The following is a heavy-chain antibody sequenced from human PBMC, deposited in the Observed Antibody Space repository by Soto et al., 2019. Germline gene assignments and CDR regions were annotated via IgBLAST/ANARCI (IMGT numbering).Heavy chain of an antibody. V-gene: IGHV4-31*03. J-gene: IGHJ6*02. D-gene: IGHD4-4*01. CDR2: IYYSGST. CDR3: ARDTAVPPNDYSNGMDV. CDR1: GGSISSGGYS. Sequence: SEPLSLTCTVSGGSISSGGYSWSWIRQHPGKGLEWIGYIYYSGSTYYNPSLKSRVTISVDTSKNQFSLKLSSVTAADTAVYYCARDTAVPPNDYSNGMDVWGQGTTVTVSS.